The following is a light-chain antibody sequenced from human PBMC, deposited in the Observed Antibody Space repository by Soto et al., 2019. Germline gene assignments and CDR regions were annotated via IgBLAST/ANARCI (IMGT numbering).Light chain of an antibody. CDR3: QQYNNWPLT. V-gene: IGKV3-15*01. J-gene: IGKJ4*01. CDR2: GAS. Sequence: EIVMTQSPATLSVSPGEGATLSCRASLSISTNLAWYQQKPGQAPRLLMYGASTRATGIPARFSGSGSGTDFTLTISGLQSEDFAVYYCQQYNNWPLTFGGGTKVEIK. CDR1: LSISTN.